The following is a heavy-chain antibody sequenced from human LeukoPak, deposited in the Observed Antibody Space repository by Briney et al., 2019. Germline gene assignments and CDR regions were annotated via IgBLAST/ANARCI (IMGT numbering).Heavy chain of an antibody. CDR1: GFTFSSYS. V-gene: IGHV3-48*04. J-gene: IGHJ4*02. Sequence: GGSLRLSCAASGFTFSSYSMNWVRQAPGKGLEWVSYISSSSSTIYYADSVKGRFTISRDNAKNSLYLQMNSLRAEDTAVYYCARLSPYGSSWYGGFVDYWGQGTLVTVSS. D-gene: IGHD6-13*01. CDR2: ISSSSSTI. CDR3: ARLSPYGSSWYGGFVDY.